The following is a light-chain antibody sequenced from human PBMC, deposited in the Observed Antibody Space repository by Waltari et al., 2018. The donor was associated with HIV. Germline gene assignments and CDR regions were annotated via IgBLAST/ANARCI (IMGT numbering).Light chain of an antibody. CDR2: AAS. V-gene: IGKV3-20*01. J-gene: IGKJ1*01. Sequence: DILLTQTPGTLSLSPGQRATLSCWASQILRDNFLAWYQQRPGQAPRLLMFAASSRATGIPDRFTGSGSGTEFSLTIARLEPEDYAVYYCQQYATSPTFGNGTKVEV. CDR1: QILRDNF. CDR3: QQYATSPT.